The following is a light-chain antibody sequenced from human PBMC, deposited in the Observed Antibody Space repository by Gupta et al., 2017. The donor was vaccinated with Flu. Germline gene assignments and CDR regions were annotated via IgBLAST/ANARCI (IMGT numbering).Light chain of an antibody. J-gene: IGKJ4*01. CDR2: GAS. CDR3: QQLNNYPLT. V-gene: IGKV1-9*01. Sequence: DIQLTQSPSFLSASVGDRVTISCRASQDFASYLAWYQQKSGQAPKLLISGASSLQGGVPSRFSGSGSGTDFILTISSLQPEDFATYYCQQLNNYPLTFGGGTTVEI. CDR1: QDFASY.